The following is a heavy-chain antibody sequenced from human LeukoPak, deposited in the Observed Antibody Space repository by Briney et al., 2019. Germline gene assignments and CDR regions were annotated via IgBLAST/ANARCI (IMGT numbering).Heavy chain of an antibody. Sequence: PGGSLRLSCAASGFTFSSYSMNWVRQAPGKGLEWVSSISSSSSYIYYADSVKGRFTISRDNAKNSLYLQMNSLRAEDTAVYYCARDKGSYYELLVDYWGQGTLVTVSS. J-gene: IGHJ4*02. CDR1: GFTFSSYS. CDR3: ARDKGSYYELLVDY. D-gene: IGHD1-26*01. V-gene: IGHV3-21*01. CDR2: ISSSSSYI.